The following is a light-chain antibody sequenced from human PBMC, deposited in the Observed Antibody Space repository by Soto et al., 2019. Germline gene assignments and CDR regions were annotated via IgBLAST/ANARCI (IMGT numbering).Light chain of an antibody. CDR2: DVS. J-gene: IGLJ1*01. CDR3: CSYTTSNTRQIV. Sequence: QSVLTQPASVSGSPGQSITISCTGTSSDVGGYNYVSWYQHLPGKAPKLMIYDVSNRPSGVSNRFSGCKSGNTASLTISGLQAEDEADYYCCSYTTSNTRQIVFGTGTKVTVL. V-gene: IGLV2-14*03. CDR1: SSDVGGYNY.